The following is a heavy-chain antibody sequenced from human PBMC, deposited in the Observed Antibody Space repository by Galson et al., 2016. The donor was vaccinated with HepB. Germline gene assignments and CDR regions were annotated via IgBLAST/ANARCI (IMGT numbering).Heavy chain of an antibody. CDR1: GDTFTIYD. CDR2: MNPNSGKT. Sequence: SVKVSCKASGDTFTIYDINWVRQATGQGLEWMGWMNPNSGKTGYAQKFRGRVTMTRNTSISTAYMEMSSLRSEDTAIYYCARGSYYGMDVWGQGTTVTVSS. J-gene: IGHJ6*02. V-gene: IGHV1-8*01. CDR3: ARGSYYGMDV.